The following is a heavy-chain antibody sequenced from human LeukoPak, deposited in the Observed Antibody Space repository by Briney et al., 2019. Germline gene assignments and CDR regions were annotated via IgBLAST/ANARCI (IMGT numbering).Heavy chain of an antibody. J-gene: IGHJ4*02. CDR1: GGSISSYY. V-gene: IGHV4-4*07. CDR3: ARVGSYGLLDY. Sequence: SETLSLTCTVSGGSISSYYWSWIRQPAGKGLEWIGCIYTSGSTNYNPSLRSRVTMSVDTSKNQFSLKVSSVTAADTAVYYCARVGSYGLLDYWGQGTLVTVSS. D-gene: IGHD5-18*01. CDR2: IYTSGST.